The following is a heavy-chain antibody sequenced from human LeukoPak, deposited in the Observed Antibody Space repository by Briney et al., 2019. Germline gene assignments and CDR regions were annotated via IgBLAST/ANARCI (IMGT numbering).Heavy chain of an antibody. CDR2: IQYDGSNK. D-gene: IGHD3-10*01. V-gene: IGHV3-30*02. Sequence: GGSMRLSCAASGFAFSNYGLHWVRQAPGKGLEWVAFIQYDGSNKFHTDSVKGRFTISRDNSKNTLFLQMNSLRAEDTAVYYCAKPGGRVGESLNGIDYWGQGTLVTVS. CDR1: GFAFSNYG. CDR3: AKPGGRVGESLNGIDY. J-gene: IGHJ4*02.